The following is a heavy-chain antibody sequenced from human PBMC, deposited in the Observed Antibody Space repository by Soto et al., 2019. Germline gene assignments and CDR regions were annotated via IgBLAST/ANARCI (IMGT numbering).Heavy chain of an antibody. Sequence: SVKVSCKASGGTFSSYTISWVRQAPGQGLEWMGRIIPILGIANYAQKFQGRVTITADKSTSTAYMELSSLRSEDTAVYYCARGVAVYYYDSSGYYLGYWGQGTLVTVSS. CDR2: IIPILGIA. V-gene: IGHV1-69*02. CDR3: ARGVAVYYYDSSGYYLGY. CDR1: GGTFSSYT. J-gene: IGHJ4*02. D-gene: IGHD3-22*01.